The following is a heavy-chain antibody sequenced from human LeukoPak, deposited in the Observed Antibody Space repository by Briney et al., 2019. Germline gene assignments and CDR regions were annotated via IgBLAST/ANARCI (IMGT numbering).Heavy chain of an antibody. CDR3: AKSGNPATGDY. D-gene: IGHD1-1*01. CDR1: GFTVSNSY. CDR2: IYSGGFT. J-gene: IGHJ4*02. V-gene: IGHV3-53*01. Sequence: PGGSLRLSCAASGFTVSNSYMRWVRQAPGKGLEWVSVIYSGGFTYYADSVKDRFTISRDNSKNTLYLQMNSLRAEDTAVYYCAKSGNPATGDYWGQGTLVTVSS.